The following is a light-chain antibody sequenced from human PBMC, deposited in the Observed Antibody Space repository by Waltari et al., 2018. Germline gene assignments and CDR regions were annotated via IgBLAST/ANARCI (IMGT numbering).Light chain of an antibody. CDR3: ATWDSRLSVVV. V-gene: IGLV1-51*01. CDR1: SSNIGNND. J-gene: IGLJ3*02. Sequence: QSVLTQPPSVSAAPGQRVTIPCSGGSSNIGNNDVSWYQQFPGTAPKLLITDNNKRPFGVPDRVSGSKSGTSATLGITGLQTGDEADYYCATWDSRLSVVVFGGGTKVTVL. CDR2: DNN.